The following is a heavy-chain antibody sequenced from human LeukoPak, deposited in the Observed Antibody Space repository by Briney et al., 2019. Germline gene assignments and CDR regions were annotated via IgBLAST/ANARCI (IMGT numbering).Heavy chain of an antibody. J-gene: IGHJ4*02. CDR1: GFTFSSYN. CDR3: ARWARPAVAGTNFDY. CDR2: INSISTTI. V-gene: IGHV3-48*01. Sequence: PGGSLRLSCAASGFTFSSYNMNWVRQAPGKGLEWVSYINSISTTIYYADSVKGRFTISRDIAKNSLYLQMNSLRAEDTAVYYCARWARPAVAGTNFDYWGQGTLVTVSS. D-gene: IGHD6-19*01.